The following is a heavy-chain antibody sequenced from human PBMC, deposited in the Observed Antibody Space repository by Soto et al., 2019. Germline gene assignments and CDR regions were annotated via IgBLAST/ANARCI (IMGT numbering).Heavy chain of an antibody. CDR2: MYNTGST. J-gene: IGHJ6*02. Sequence: PSDTLSLTCTVSGGSISVYYWSWIRQPPGKGLEWIGYMYNTGSTVYNPSFKSRVTISVDTSKNQFSLKLNSVTAADTAVYYCARDLWGYGGTDCYPLDVWGQGTTVTVSS. D-gene: IGHD2-21*02. CDR1: GGSISVYY. CDR3: ARDLWGYGGTDCYPLDV. V-gene: IGHV4-59*01.